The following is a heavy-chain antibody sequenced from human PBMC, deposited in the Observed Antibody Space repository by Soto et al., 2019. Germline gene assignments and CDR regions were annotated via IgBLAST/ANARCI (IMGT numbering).Heavy chain of an antibody. D-gene: IGHD6-25*01. CDR1: GFTFDDFA. J-gene: IGHJ6*02. Sequence: GGSLRLSCAASGFTFDDFAMHWVRQAPGKGLEWVSGVDWNSGSTAYADSVEGRFTISRDNARNSLYLQMNSLRAEDTALYYCVKGRGSYEVKFGMDVWGQGTTVTVSS. V-gene: IGHV3-9*01. CDR2: VDWNSGST. CDR3: VKGRGSYEVKFGMDV.